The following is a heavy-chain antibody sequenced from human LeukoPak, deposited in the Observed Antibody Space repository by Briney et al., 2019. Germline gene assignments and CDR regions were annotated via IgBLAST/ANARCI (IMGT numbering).Heavy chain of an antibody. J-gene: IGHJ4*02. CDR1: GGSISSYY. Sequence: PLETLSLTCTVSGGSISSYYWSWIRPPPGKGLEWIGYIYYSGSTNYNPSLKSRVTISVDTSKNQFSLKLSSVTAADTAVYYCARDLGYNYDYWGQGTLVTVSS. CDR3: ARDLGYNYDY. CDR2: IYYSGST. V-gene: IGHV4-59*01. D-gene: IGHD5-24*01.